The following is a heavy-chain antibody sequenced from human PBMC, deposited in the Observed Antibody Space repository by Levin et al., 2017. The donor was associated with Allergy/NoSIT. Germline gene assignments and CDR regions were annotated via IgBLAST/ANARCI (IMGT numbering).Heavy chain of an antibody. CDR2: ISDNGGST. D-gene: IGHD3/OR15-3a*01. V-gene: IGHV3-23*01. Sequence: PGGSLRLSCAASGFTFSSYAMRWVRQAPGKGLEWVSGISDNGGSTYYADSVKGRFTIDRDNSKNTLYLQMNSLTAEDTAVYYCAKDGGLDYGELPIEAFDIWGQGTMVTVSS. CDR1: GFTFSSYA. CDR3: AKDGGLDYGELPIEAFDI. J-gene: IGHJ3*02.